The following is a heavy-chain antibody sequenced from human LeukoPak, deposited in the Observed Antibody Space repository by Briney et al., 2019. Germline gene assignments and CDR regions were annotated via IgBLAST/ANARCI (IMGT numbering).Heavy chain of an antibody. J-gene: IGHJ4*02. CDR3: ARDWYYDFWSGREVFDY. CDR2: ISAYNGNT. Sequence: ASVKVSCEASGYTFTSYGISWVRQAPGQGLEWMGWISAYNGNTNYAQKRQGRVTMTTDTSTSTAYMELRSLRSDDTAVYYCARDWYYDFWSGREVFDYWGQGTLVTVSS. CDR1: GYTFTSYG. D-gene: IGHD3-3*01. V-gene: IGHV1-18*01.